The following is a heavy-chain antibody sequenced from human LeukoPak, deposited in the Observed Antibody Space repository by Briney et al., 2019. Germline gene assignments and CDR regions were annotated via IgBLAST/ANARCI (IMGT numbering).Heavy chain of an antibody. CDR3: AGQWLRLGPIDY. CDR2: ISGSGDST. CDR1: GFTFISYS. V-gene: IGHV3-23*01. J-gene: IGHJ4*02. D-gene: IGHD5-12*01. Sequence: PGGSLRLSCAASGFTFISYSMTWVRQAPGKGLEWVSSISGSGDSTYYADSVKGRFTISRDNSKDTLYLQMNSLRADDTAVYYCAGQWLRLGPIDYWGQGTLVTVSS.